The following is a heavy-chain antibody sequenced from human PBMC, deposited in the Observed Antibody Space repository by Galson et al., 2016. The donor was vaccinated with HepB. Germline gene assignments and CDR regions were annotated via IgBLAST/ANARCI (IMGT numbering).Heavy chain of an antibody. CDR1: GGSFTGYY. V-gene: IGHV4-34*01. D-gene: IGHD1-1*01. Sequence: ETLSLTCDVYGGSFTGYYWTWIRRPPGKGLEWIGEINHSGDTNYNWSLKSRVSFSLDTSKNQFSLKLRDVTAEDTGVYFCARATGRDWNDRGAYQIWGRGTLVTVS. CDR2: INHSGDT. CDR3: ARATGRDWNDRGAYQI. J-gene: IGHJ4*03.